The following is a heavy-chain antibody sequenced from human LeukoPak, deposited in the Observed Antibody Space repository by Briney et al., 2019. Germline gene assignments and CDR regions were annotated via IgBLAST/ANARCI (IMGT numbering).Heavy chain of an antibody. D-gene: IGHD1-1*01. CDR3: AKGTGDAGYYFDN. CDR1: GFTFSSYA. CDR2: VRVSGET. J-gene: IGHJ4*02. V-gene: IGHV3-23*01. Sequence: PGGSLRLSCAASGFTFSSYAMNGVRQARGKGGEGVSAVRVSGETYYADSVKGRFTISRDNSDNTVYLQMSGLRAEDTAVYHCAKGTGDAGYYFDNWGQGTLVTVSS.